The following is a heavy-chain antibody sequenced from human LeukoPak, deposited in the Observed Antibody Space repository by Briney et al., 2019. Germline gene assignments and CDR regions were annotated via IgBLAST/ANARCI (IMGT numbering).Heavy chain of an antibody. CDR1: GGFISNSNFY. D-gene: IGHD3-22*01. J-gene: IGHJ4*02. V-gene: IGHV4-39*01. CDR2: IYYTGRT. Sequence: PSENLSLTCTVSGGFISNSNFYWGWIRQPPGKGLDWIGNIYYTGRTYYNPSLNSRVTISVDTSKNQFSLRLSSVTAADTAVYYCVRLYYYDSSRPSLWGQGTLVIVSS. CDR3: VRLYYYDSSRPSL.